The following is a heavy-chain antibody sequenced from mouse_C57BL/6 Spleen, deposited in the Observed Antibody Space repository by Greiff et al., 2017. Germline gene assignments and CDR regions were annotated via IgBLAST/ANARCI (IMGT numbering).Heavy chain of an antibody. V-gene: IGHV1-80*01. D-gene: IGHD1-1*01. J-gene: IGHJ1*03. CDR1: GYAFSSYW. Sequence: QVQLQQSGAELVKPGASVKISCKASGYAFSSYWMNWVKQRPGKGLEWIGQIYPGDGVTNYNGKFKGKATLTADKSSSTAYMQLSSLTSEDSAVYFCARDHYGTDWYFDVWGTGTTVTVSS. CDR3: ARDHYGTDWYFDV. CDR2: IYPGDGVT.